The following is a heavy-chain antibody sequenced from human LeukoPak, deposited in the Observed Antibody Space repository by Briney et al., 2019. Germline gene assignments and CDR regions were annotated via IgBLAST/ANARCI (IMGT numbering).Heavy chain of an antibody. J-gene: IGHJ4*02. CDR1: GFTFSSYS. D-gene: IGHD1-26*01. Sequence: GGSLRLSCAASGFTFSSYSMNWVRQAPGKGLEWVSTISGGGGSTYYADSVKGRFTISRDNSKNTLYLQVNSLRAEDAAVYYCAKGGKWDVTPFDYWGQGTLVTVSS. CDR2: ISGGGGST. V-gene: IGHV3-23*01. CDR3: AKGGKWDVTPFDY.